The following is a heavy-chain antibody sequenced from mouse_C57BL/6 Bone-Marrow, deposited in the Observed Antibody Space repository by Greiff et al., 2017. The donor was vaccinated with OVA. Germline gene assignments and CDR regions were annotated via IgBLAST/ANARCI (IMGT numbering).Heavy chain of an antibody. Sequence: QVQLKQSGAELVKPGASVKISCKASGYAFSSYWMNWVKQRPGKGLEWIGQIYPGDGDTNYNGKFKGKATLTADKSSSTAYMQLSSLTSEDSAVYFCARIYYYGSSDAWFAYWGQGTLVTVSA. CDR1: GYAFSSYW. CDR3: ARIYYYGSSDAWFAY. CDR2: IYPGDGDT. D-gene: IGHD1-1*01. V-gene: IGHV1-80*01. J-gene: IGHJ3*01.